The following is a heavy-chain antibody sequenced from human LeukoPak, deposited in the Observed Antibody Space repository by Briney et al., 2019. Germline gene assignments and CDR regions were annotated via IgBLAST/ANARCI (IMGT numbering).Heavy chain of an antibody. J-gene: IGHJ6*03. V-gene: IGHV3-66*02. CDR2: IYSGGST. D-gene: IGHD6-19*01. CDR3: AREWAGAYYYYYMDV. Sequence: GGSLGLSCAASGFTVSSNYMSWVRQAPGKGLEWVSVIYSGGSTYYADSVKGRFTISRDNSKNTLYLQMNSLRAEDTAVYYCAREWAGAYYYYYMDVWGKGTTVTVSS. CDR1: GFTVSSNY.